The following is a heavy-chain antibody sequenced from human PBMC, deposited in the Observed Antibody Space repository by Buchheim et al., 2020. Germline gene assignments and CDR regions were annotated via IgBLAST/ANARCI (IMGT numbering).Heavy chain of an antibody. D-gene: IGHD4-23*01. CDR2: ISYDGSNK. Sequence: QLQLVESGGGVVQPGRSLRLSCAASASGFTFSTYAMHWVRQAQGKGLEGVAVISYDGSNKYYADSVKGGSTISKANSKKPLYLQMNSLRAEDTAVYYCAKDSTVGPADYWGQGTL. J-gene: IGHJ4*02. V-gene: IGHV3-30-3*01. CDR1: GFTFSTYA. CDR3: AKDSTVGPADY.